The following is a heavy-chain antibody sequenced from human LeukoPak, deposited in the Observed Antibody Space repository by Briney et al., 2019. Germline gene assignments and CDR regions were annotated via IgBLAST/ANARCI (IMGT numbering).Heavy chain of an antibody. CDR1: GYSFTTFW. J-gene: IGHJ3*01. V-gene: IGHV5-51*01. CDR3: ARHSAVAGTGDV. D-gene: IGHD6-19*01. Sequence: GESLKISCKASGYSFTTFWIAWVRQMPGKGLEWMGIIYPGDSDTRYSPSFQGQVTISADKSISTAYLQWSSLKASDTAMYYCARHSAVAGTGDVWGQGTMVTVSS. CDR2: IYPGDSDT.